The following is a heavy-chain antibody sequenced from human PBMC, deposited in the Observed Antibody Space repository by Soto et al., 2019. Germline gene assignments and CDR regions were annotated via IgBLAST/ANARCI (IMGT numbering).Heavy chain of an antibody. V-gene: IGHV3-23*01. CDR3: AKDVFADSKPFDY. Sequence: EEQLLESGGGLVQPGGSLRLSCAVSGFTFRDYGMSWVRQAPGQGLEWVSDISGRGDRTYYADSVKGRFTISRDNSKNTLYLQMNTLRAEDTAIYFCAKDVFADSKPFDYWGQGTLVTVSS. CDR1: GFTFRDYG. D-gene: IGHD2-15*01. J-gene: IGHJ4*02. CDR2: ISGRGDRT.